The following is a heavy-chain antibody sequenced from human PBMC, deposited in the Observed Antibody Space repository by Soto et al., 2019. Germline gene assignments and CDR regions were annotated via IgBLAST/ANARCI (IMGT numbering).Heavy chain of an antibody. CDR1: GFTFSSSA. D-gene: IGHD3-10*01. CDR3: AKDRHYPRDYFHY. J-gene: IGHJ4*02. V-gene: IGHV3-23*01. CDR2: VSANGQGI. Sequence: GWSLRLSCAASGFTFSSSAISWVRQAPGKGLEWVSAVSANGQGIYYADSVRGRFTISRDNSKNTVFLHMDSLSAEDTAVYYCAKDRHYPRDYFHYWGQGTLVTVSS.